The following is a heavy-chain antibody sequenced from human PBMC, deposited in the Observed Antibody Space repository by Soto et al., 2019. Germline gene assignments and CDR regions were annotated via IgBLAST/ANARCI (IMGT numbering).Heavy chain of an antibody. CDR3: ARVYRITMVRGELSEY. Sequence: QVQLVQSGAEVKKPGASVKVSCKASGYTFTSYGISWVRQAPGQGLEWMGWISAYNGNTNYAQKLQGRFTMTTDTSTSTAYMELRRLRSDDTAVYYCARVYRITMVRGELSEYWGQGTLVTVSS. CDR1: GYTFTSYG. J-gene: IGHJ4*02. V-gene: IGHV1-18*01. CDR2: ISAYNGNT. D-gene: IGHD3-10*01.